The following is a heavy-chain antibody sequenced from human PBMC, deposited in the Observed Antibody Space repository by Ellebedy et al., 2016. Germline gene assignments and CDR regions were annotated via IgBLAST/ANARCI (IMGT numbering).Heavy chain of an antibody. Sequence: GESLKISCKGSGYSFTSYWIGWVRQIPGKGLEWMGIIYPGDSDIIYSPSFQGQVTISADKSISTAYLQWRSLKASDTAMYDCARAPRYISRYEVFDIWGQGTRVTVSS. CDR1: GYSFTSYW. CDR2: IYPGDSDI. CDR3: ARAPRYISRYEVFDI. V-gene: IGHV5-51*01. J-gene: IGHJ3*02. D-gene: IGHD6-13*01.